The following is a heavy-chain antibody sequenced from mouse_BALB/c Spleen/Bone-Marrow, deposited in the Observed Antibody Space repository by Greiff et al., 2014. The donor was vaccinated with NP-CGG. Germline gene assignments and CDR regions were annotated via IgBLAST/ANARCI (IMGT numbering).Heavy chain of an antibody. CDR1: GYTFTSSW. CDR3: ARELGRGYYFDY. CDR2: IHPNSGNT. Sequence: VKLVESGSVLVRPGASVKLSCKASGYTFTSSWMHWAKQRLGQGLEWIGEIHPNSGNTNYNEKFKGKATLTVDTSSSTAYVDLSSLTSEDSAVYYCARELGRGYYFDYWGQGTTLTVSS. D-gene: IGHD4-1*01. V-gene: IGHV1S130*01. J-gene: IGHJ2*01.